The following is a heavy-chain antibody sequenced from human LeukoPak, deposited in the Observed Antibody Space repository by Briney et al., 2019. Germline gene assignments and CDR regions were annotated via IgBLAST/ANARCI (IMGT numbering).Heavy chain of an antibody. CDR2: IGITSEYI. CDR3: ARDWGCTDTRCYLGMDV. J-gene: IGHJ6*02. V-gene: IGHV3-23*01. Sequence: GGSLRLSCPASGFTITAYAMSWVGQSPGKGLEGVFGIGITSEYIHYADSVKGRFTISRDNSKNTVYLEMSSLRAEGAAVYYCARDWGCTDTRCYLGMDVWGQGTTVTVSS. D-gene: IGHD2-2*01. CDR1: GFTITAYA.